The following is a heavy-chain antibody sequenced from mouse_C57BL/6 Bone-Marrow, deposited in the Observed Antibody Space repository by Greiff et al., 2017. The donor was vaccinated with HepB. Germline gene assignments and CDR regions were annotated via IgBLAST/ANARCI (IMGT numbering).Heavy chain of an antibody. J-gene: IGHJ2*01. CDR2: IYPRSGNT. CDR1: GYTFTSYG. CDR3: ARWVTTVVATDY. V-gene: IGHV1-81*01. Sequence: VQLKQSGAELARPGASVKLSCKASGYTFTSYGISWVKQRTGQGLEWIGEIYPRSGNTYYNEKFKGKATLTADKSSSTAYMELRSLTSEDSAVYFCARWVTTVVATDYWGQGTTLTVSS. D-gene: IGHD1-1*01.